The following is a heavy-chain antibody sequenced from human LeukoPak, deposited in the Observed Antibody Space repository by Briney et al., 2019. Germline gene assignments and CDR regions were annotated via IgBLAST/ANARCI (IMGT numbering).Heavy chain of an antibody. V-gene: IGHV4-61*02. Sequence: SQTLSLTCAVSGVSVTSGSYYWSWIRQPAGKGLEWIGRIYTSGYTNYSPSLRSRVTISLDTSQNQFSLMLNSVTAADTAVYYCARSQYCNGGICDDFFVSWGQGFLVTVSS. D-gene: IGHD2-15*01. CDR1: GVSVTSGSYY. CDR2: IYTSGYT. CDR3: ARSQYCNGGICDDFFVS. J-gene: IGHJ4*02.